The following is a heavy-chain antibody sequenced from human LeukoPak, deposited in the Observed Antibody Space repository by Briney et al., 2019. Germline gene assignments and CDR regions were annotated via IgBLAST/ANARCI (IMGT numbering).Heavy chain of an antibody. CDR3: ARDLWVATIFPGAFDI. D-gene: IGHD5-24*01. J-gene: IGHJ3*02. Sequence: GGSLRLSCAASGFTFSSYEMNWVRQAPGEGLEWVSYINTRGTTIYYADSVKGRFTISRDNAKNSLYLQMNSLRAEDTAVYYCARDLWVATIFPGAFDIWGQGTMVTVSS. CDR2: INTRGTTI. V-gene: IGHV3-48*03. CDR1: GFTFSSYE.